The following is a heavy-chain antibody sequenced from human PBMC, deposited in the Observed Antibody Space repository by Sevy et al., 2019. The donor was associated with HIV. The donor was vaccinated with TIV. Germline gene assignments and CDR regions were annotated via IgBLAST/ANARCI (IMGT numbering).Heavy chain of an antibody. CDR3: ARSIAAIGPDY. Sequence: GGSLRLSCAGSGFTFSSYWMTWVRQAPGTGLEWVANIKQDGSMKYYVNSVKGRFTISRDNAKNSVYLQMNSLRAEDTAIYYSARSIAAIGPDYWGQGTLVTVSS. CDR2: IKQDGSMK. D-gene: IGHD6-13*01. V-gene: IGHV3-7*01. J-gene: IGHJ4*02. CDR1: GFTFSSYW.